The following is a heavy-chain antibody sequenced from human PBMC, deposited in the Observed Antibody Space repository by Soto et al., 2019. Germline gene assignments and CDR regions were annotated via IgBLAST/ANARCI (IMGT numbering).Heavy chain of an antibody. CDR3: ARRRPTGDYNY. Sequence: QVQLVESGGDLVKPGGSLRLSCAASGFPFSDYYMSWIRQAPGKGLAWVSSIGSSSSYTNYADSVKGRFTISRDNAKNSLYLQINSLRAEDTAVYYCARRRPTGDYNYWGQGTLVTVSA. V-gene: IGHV3-11*05. CDR2: IGSSSSYT. D-gene: IGHD3-9*01. J-gene: IGHJ4*02. CDR1: GFPFSDYY.